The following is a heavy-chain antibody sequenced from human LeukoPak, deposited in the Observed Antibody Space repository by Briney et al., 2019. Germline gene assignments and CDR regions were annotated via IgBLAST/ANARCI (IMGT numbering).Heavy chain of an antibody. J-gene: IGHJ4*02. D-gene: IGHD3-22*01. CDR2: ISSSSSYI. Sequence: GGSLRLSCAASGFTFSSYSMNWVRQAPGKGLEWASSISSSSSYIYYADSVKGRFTISRDNAKNSLYLQMNSLRAEDTAVYYCARDRDYYDSSGYYYGPYYFDYWGQGTLVTVSS. V-gene: IGHV3-21*01. CDR3: ARDRDYYDSSGYYYGPYYFDY. CDR1: GFTFSSYS.